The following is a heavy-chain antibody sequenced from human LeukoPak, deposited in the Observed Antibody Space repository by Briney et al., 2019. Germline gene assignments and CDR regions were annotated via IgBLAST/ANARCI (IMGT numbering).Heavy chain of an antibody. J-gene: IGHJ6*02. CDR1: GFTFSSYG. CDR2: ISYDGSNK. Sequence: GGSLRLSCAASGFTFSSYGMHWVRQAPGKGLEWVAVISYDGSNKYYADSVKGRFTISRDNSKDTLYLQMNSLRAEDTAVYYCAKDLRDSSGWYYYYGMDVWGQGTTVTVSS. CDR3: AKDLRDSSGWYYYYGMDV. D-gene: IGHD6-19*01. V-gene: IGHV3-30*18.